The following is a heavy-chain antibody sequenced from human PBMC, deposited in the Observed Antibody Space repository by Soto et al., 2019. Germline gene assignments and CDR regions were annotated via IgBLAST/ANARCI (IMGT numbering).Heavy chain of an antibody. CDR3: ARGGDYGDYGGAFDI. J-gene: IGHJ3*02. V-gene: IGHV4-30-2*01. CDR1: GGSISSGGYS. CDR2: IYHSGST. D-gene: IGHD4-17*01. Sequence: SETLSLTCAVSGGSISSGGYSWSWIRQPPGKGLEWIGYIYHSGSTYYNPSLKSRVTISVDTSKNQFSLKLSSVTAADTAVYYCARGGDYGDYGGAFDIWGQGTMVTVSS.